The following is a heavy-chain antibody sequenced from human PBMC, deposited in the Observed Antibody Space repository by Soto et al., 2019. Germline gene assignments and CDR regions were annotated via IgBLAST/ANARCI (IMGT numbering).Heavy chain of an antibody. Sequence: SGPLYHTCVLSGCPMTTSTWCSCVRQPPGKGLEWIGEIYHSGVTNYNPSLKSRLTISVDKSKNQFSLKLSSVTAADTAVYYCARDGRYSGRYYRGLDIWGPGKMFTV. V-gene: IGHV4-4*02. J-gene: IGHJ3*02. CDR1: GCPMTTSTW. CDR2: IYHSGVT. CDR3: ARDGRYSGRYYRGLDI. D-gene: IGHD1-26*01.